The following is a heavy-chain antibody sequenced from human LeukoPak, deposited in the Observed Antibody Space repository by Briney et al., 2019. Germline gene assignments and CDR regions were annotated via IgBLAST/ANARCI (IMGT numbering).Heavy chain of an antibody. J-gene: IGHJ6*04. V-gene: IGHV4-34*01. D-gene: IGHD2-2*03. Sequence: PSETLSLTCAVYGGSFSGYYWSWIRQPPGKGLEWIGEINHSGSTNYNPSLKSRVTISVDTSKNQFSLKLSSVTAADTAVYYCARGGRGGYCSSTSCSDCGMDVWGKGTTVTVSS. CDR2: INHSGST. CDR1: GGSFSGYY. CDR3: ARGGRGGYCSSTSCSDCGMDV.